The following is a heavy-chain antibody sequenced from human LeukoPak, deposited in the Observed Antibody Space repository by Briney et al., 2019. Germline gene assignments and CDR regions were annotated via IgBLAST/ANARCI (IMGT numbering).Heavy chain of an antibody. Sequence: ASVKVSCKVSGYTLTELSMHWVRRAPGKGLEWMGGFDPEDGETIYAQKFQGRVTMTEDTSTDTAYMELSSLRSEDTAVYYCATIPGYCSSTSCRTTGSWFDPWGQGTLVTVSS. V-gene: IGHV1-24*01. CDR2: FDPEDGET. D-gene: IGHD2-2*01. CDR1: GYTLTELS. J-gene: IGHJ5*02. CDR3: ATIPGYCSSTSCRTTGSWFDP.